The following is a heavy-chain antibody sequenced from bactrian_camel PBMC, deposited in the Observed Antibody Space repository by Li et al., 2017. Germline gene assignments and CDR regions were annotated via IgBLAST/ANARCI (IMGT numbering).Heavy chain of an antibody. CDR3: AKPEVAWSGYRD. D-gene: IGHD1*01. Sequence: DVQLVESGGGLVQPGGSLRLSCAASGFTFSSYAMSWVRQAPGKGLEWVSAINSGGGSTFYANSVKGRFTASRDNAKNTLYLQMNSLKSEDTALYYCAKPEVAWSGYRDWGQGTQVTVS. CDR1: GFTFSSYA. J-gene: IGHJ4*01. CDR2: INSGGGST. V-gene: IGHV3S31*01.